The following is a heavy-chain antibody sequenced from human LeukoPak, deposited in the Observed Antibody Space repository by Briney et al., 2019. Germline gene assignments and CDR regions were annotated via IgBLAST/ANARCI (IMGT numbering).Heavy chain of an antibody. J-gene: IGHJ6*03. CDR1: GCSISSYY. CDR3: ARGQEQQLVPVPFYYMDV. D-gene: IGHD6-13*01. CDR2: IDTSGST. Sequence: SETLSLTCTVYGCSISSYYRSWIRQPAGKGLEWIGRIDTSGSTNYNPPLKSRVTMSVDTSKDQFSRKLSSVTAEDTAVYYCARGQEQQLVPVPFYYMDVWGKGTTVTVSS. V-gene: IGHV4-4*07.